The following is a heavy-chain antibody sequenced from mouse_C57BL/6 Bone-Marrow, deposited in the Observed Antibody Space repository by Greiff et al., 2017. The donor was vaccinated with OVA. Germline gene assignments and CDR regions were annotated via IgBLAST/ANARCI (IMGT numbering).Heavy chain of an antibody. CDR2: IDPSDSET. D-gene: IGHD2-3*01. V-gene: IGHV1-52*01. Sequence: QVQLQQPGAELVRPGSSVKLSCKASGYTFTSYWMHWVKQRPIQGLEWIGNIDPSDSETHYNQKFKDKATLTVDKSSSTAYMQLSSLTSEDSAVYYGAREGDGYWFAYWGQGTLVTVSA. J-gene: IGHJ3*01. CDR3: AREGDGYWFAY. CDR1: GYTFTSYW.